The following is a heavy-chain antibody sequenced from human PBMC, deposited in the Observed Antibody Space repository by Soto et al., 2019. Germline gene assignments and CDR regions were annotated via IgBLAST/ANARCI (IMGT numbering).Heavy chain of an antibody. Sequence: EVQLVESGGGLVQPGGSLRLSCAASGFTFSSYEMNWVRQASGKGLEWVSYISSSGGTVYYADSVKGRFTISRDNAKNSLYLQMNSLRAEETAVYYCAKDGGDYYYYGMDVWGQGTTVTVSS. J-gene: IGHJ6*02. CDR3: AKDGGDYYYYGMDV. V-gene: IGHV3-48*03. CDR2: ISSSGGTV. D-gene: IGHD3-16*01. CDR1: GFTFSSYE.